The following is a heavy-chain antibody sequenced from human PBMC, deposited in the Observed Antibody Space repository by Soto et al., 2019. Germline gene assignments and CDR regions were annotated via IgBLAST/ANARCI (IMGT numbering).Heavy chain of an antibody. J-gene: IGHJ6*02. V-gene: IGHV3-72*01. Sequence: GGSLRLSCAASGFTFSDHYMDWVRQAPGKGLEWVGRTRNKANSYTTEYAASVKGRFTISRDDSKNSLYLQMNSLKTEDTAVYYCARLLIGGQGDYYGMDVWGQGTTVTVSS. CDR1: GFTFSDHY. CDR3: ARLLIGGQGDYYGMDV. CDR2: TRNKANSYTT. D-gene: IGHD3-16*02.